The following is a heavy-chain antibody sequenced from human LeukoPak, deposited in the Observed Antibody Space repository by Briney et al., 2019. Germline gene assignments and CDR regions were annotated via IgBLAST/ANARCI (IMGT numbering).Heavy chain of an antibody. CDR3: ARDSRDGYNLDY. J-gene: IGHJ4*02. V-gene: IGHV4-4*07. Sequence: SEALSLTCSVSGGSISSYYWSWIRQPAGKGLEWIGHMYTSGSTNYNPSLKSRVTMSVDTSKNQFSPKLSSVTAADTAVYYCARDSRDGYNLDYWGQGTLVTVSS. CDR1: GGSISSYY. D-gene: IGHD5-24*01. CDR2: MYTSGST.